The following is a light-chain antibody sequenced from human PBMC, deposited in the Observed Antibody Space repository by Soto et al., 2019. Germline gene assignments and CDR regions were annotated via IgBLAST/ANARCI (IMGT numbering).Light chain of an antibody. CDR2: AAS. J-gene: IGKJ1*01. CDR1: QSISSY. CDR3: QQSYSTPRT. Sequence: LFLSTGERATLACRASQSISSYLNWYQQKPGKAPKLLIYAASSLQSGVPSRFSGSGSGTDFTLTISSLQPEDFATYYCQQSYSTPRTFGQGTKVDIK. V-gene: IGKV1-39*01.